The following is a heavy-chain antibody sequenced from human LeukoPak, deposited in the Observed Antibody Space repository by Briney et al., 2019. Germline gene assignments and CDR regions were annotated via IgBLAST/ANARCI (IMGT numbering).Heavy chain of an antibody. CDR2: IYYSGST. Sequence: PSETLSLTGTVSGGSISSSSYYWGWIRQPPGKGLEWIGSIYYSGSTYYNPSLKSRVTISVDTSKNQFSLKLSSVTAADTAVYYCARGGSGWYNGFADYWGQGTLVTVSS. D-gene: IGHD6-19*01. V-gene: IGHV4-39*01. J-gene: IGHJ4*02. CDR3: ARGGSGWYNGFADY. CDR1: GGSISSSSYY.